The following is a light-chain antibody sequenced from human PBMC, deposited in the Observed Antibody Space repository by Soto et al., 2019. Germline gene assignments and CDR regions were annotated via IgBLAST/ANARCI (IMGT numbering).Light chain of an antibody. CDR2: GAS. Sequence: EIVMTQSPATLSVSPGERATLSCRASQSVSSNLAWYQQKPVQAPRLLIYGASTRATGIPARCSGSGSGTEFILNISSLQSEDFAVDYCQQYNNWWTFGQGTKVEIK. J-gene: IGKJ1*01. V-gene: IGKV3-15*01. CDR1: QSVSSN. CDR3: QQYNNWWT.